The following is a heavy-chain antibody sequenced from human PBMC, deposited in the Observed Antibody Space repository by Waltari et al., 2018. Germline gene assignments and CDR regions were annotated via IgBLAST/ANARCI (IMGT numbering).Heavy chain of an antibody. CDR3: ATGGSYYI. CDR1: GFPFSSYG. J-gene: IGHJ4*02. D-gene: IGHD2-15*01. CDR2: ISSSSSTI. V-gene: IGHV3-48*04. Sequence: EVQLVESGGGLVQPGGSLRLSGAASGFPFSSYGMNWVRQAPGKGLGWVSYISSSSSTIYYADAVKGRFTISRDNAKNSLYLQMNSLRAEDTAVYYCATGGSYYIWGQGTLVTVSS.